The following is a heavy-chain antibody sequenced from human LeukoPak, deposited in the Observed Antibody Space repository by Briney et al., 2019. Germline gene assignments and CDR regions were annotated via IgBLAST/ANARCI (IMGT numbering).Heavy chain of an antibody. CDR3: AKDLVIPRWGLDRRNNWFDP. J-gene: IGHJ5*02. Sequence: GGSLRLSCAASGLTYRNYYFSWVRQAPGKGLGWISYISYDGSYANYADSVRGRFTNSRDNSKNTLYLQMNNLRAEDTAVYYCAKDLVIPRWGLDRRNNWFDPWGQGTLVTVSS. V-gene: IGHV3-11*05. D-gene: IGHD3-9*01. CDR1: GLTYRNYY. CDR2: ISYDGSYA.